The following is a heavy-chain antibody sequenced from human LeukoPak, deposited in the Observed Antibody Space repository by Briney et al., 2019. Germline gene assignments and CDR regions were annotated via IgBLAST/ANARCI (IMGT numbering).Heavy chain of an antibody. Sequence: QPGRSLRLSCAASGFTFSSYAMHWVRQAPGKGLEWVVVISYDGSNKYYADSVKGRFTISRDNSKNTLYLQMNSLRAEDTAVYYCARDQTVTTERYDYYYYYGMDVWGQGTTVTVSS. D-gene: IGHD4-11*01. J-gene: IGHJ6*02. CDR2: ISYDGSNK. CDR1: GFTFSSYA. V-gene: IGHV3-30-3*01. CDR3: ARDQTVTTERYDYYYYYGMDV.